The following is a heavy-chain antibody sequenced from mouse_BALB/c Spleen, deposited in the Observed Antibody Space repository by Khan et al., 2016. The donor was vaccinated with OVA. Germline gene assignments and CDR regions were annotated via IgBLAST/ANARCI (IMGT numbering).Heavy chain of an antibody. J-gene: IGHJ4*01. CDR3: ARDGSRYYYAMDY. CDR1: GYSITSDYA. CDR2: ISYSGST. V-gene: IGHV3-2*02. Sequence: EVQLQESGPGLVKPSQSLPLTCTVTGYSITSDYAWNWIRQFPGHKLEWMGYISYSGSTNYNPSLKSRITITRDTSKNQFFLQLNSVTTEDTATYYWARDGSRYYYAMDYWGQGTSVTVSS. D-gene: IGHD2-3*01.